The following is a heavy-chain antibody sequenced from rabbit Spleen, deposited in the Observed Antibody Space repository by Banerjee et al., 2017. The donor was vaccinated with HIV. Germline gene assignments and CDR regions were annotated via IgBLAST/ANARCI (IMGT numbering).Heavy chain of an antibody. J-gene: IGHJ4*01. CDR3: ARDLPGVIGWNFGW. V-gene: IGHV1S45*01. Sequence: QEQLEESGGDLVKPGASLTLTCTASGFSFTYGYVMSWVRQAPGKGLEWIASINSFTGRPVYAAWAKGRFTIYRASWTAVTLQMTSLTVADTATYFCARDLPGVIGWNFGWWGPGTLVTVS. D-gene: IGHD1-1*01. CDR1: GFSFTYGYV. CDR2: INSFTGRP.